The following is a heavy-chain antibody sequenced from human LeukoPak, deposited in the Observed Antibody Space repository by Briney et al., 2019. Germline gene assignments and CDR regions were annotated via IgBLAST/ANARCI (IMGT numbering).Heavy chain of an antibody. CDR1: GYTFTSYD. V-gene: IGHV1-8*01. CDR2: MNPNSGNT. D-gene: IGHD3-10*01. CDR3: ARGPNYCGSGSYYANY. J-gene: IGHJ4*02. Sequence: GASVKVSCKASGYTFTSYDINWVRQATGQGLEWMGWMNPNSGNTGYAQKFQGRVTMTRNTSISTAYMELSSLRSEDTAVYYCARGPNYCGSGSYYANYWGQGTLVTVSS.